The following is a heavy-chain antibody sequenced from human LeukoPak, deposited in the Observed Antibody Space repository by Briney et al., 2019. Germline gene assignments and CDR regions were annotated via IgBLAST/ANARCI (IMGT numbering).Heavy chain of an antibody. CDR2: IIPILGIA. D-gene: IGHD5-18*01. J-gene: IGHJ4*02. Sequence: SVKVSCKASGGTFSSYAISWVRQAPAQGLEWMGRIIPILGIANYAQKFQGRVTITADKSTSTAYMELSSLRSEDTAVYYCARPRRGYSYGYDYWGQGTLVTVSS. CDR1: GGTFSSYA. V-gene: IGHV1-69*04. CDR3: ARPRRGYSYGYDY.